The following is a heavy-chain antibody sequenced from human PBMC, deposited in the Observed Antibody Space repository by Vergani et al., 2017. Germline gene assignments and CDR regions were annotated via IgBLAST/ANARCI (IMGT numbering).Heavy chain of an antibody. D-gene: IGHD6-13*01. V-gene: IGHV3-30*18. CDR1: GFIFSSYA. CDR2: ISYDGSNK. CDR3: AKGQSAAGNYKAGGWDY. Sequence: VRLLESGGDLVQPGGSLRLSCAASGFIFSSYAMSWVRQAPGKGPEWVAVISYDGSNKYYADSVKGRFTISRDNSKNTLYLQMNSLRAEDTAVYYCAKGQSAAGNYKAGGWDYWGQGTLVTVSS. J-gene: IGHJ4*02.